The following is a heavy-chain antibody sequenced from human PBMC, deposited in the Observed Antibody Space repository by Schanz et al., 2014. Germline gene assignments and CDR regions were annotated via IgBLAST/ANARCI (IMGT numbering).Heavy chain of an antibody. CDR1: RSTFSSYT. CDR3: ARDYYDSSGYYYCDY. CDR2: MNPNSGNP. J-gene: IGHJ4*02. D-gene: IGHD3-22*01. Sequence: QVQLVQSGAEVKKPGSSVKVSCKASRSTFSSYTISWVRQAPGQGLEWMGWMNPNSGNPGFAQKFRGRVTMTRNTSMSTAYIELHILTSEDTAMYYCARDYYDSSGYYYCDYWGQGTLVTVSS. V-gene: IGHV1-8*02.